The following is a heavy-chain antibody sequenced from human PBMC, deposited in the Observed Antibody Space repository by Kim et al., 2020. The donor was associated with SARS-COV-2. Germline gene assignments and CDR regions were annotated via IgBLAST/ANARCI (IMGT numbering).Heavy chain of an antibody. CDR1: GYTFTNYA. CDR2: INTNTGNP. Sequence: ASVKVSCKASGYTFTNYAVNWVRQAPGQGLEWMGWINTNTGNPTYALDFTGLFVFSLDTSVRTAYLQISSLKAEDTAVYYCARVGTTVIRDAFDIWGQGTRLPVSS. D-gene: IGHD1-1*01. V-gene: IGHV7-4-1*02. J-gene: IGHJ3*02. CDR3: ARVGTTVIRDAFDI.